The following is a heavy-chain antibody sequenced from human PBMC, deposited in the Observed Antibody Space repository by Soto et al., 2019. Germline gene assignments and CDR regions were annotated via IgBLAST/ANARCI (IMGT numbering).Heavy chain of an antibody. D-gene: IGHD6-19*01. CDR1: GFTFSSYA. J-gene: IGHJ3*02. V-gene: IGHV3-23*01. CDR2: ISGSGGST. CDR3: ANPPAVYSSGWIDAFDI. Sequence: PGGSLRLSCAASGFTFSSYAMSWVRQAPGKGLEWVSAISGSGGSTYYADSVKGRFTISRDNSKNTLYLQMNSLRAEDTAVYYCANPPAVYSSGWIDAFDIWGQGTMVTVSS.